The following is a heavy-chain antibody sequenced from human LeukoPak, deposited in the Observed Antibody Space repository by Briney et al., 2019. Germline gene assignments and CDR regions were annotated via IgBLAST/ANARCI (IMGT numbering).Heavy chain of an antibody. CDR2: ISSSSTYT. Sequence: GGSLRLSCAASGFTFSSYSMNWVRRAPGKGLEWVSSISSSSTYTYYADSVKGRFTISRDNSKNTLYLQMNSLRAEDTAVYYCARSYYGSGSKPYYFDYWGQGTLVTVSS. V-gene: IGHV3-21*04. D-gene: IGHD3-10*01. J-gene: IGHJ4*02. CDR1: GFTFSSYS. CDR3: ARSYYGSGSKPYYFDY.